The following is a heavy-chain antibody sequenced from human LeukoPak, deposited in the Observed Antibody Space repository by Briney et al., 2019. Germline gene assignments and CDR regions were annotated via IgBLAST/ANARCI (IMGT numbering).Heavy chain of an antibody. J-gene: IGHJ3*02. V-gene: IGHV1-69*13. CDR1: GGTFSSYA. CDR2: IIPIFGTA. CDR3: ARGLEDYYGSSGPYHDAFDI. D-gene: IGHD3-22*01. Sequence: GASVKVSCKASGGTFSSYAISWVRQAPGQGLEWMGGIIPIFGTANYAQKFQGRVTITADESTSTAYMELSSLRSEDTAVYYCARGLEDYYGSSGPYHDAFDIWGQGTMVTVSS.